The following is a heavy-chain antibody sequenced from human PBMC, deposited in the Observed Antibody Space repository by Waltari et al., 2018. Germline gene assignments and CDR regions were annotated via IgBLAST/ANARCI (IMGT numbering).Heavy chain of an antibody. CDR1: GGIFSSYA. CDR3: AREGYSSGYPFGY. J-gene: IGHJ4*02. CDR2: IIRIFGTA. Sequence: QVQLVQSGDAVERPGSSVKVSCKASGGIFSSYAISWVRRAPGQGLEWMGGIIRIFGTANYAQELQGRVTITADESTSTAYMELSSLRSEDTAVYYYAREGYSSGYPFGYWGQGTLVTVSS. V-gene: IGHV1-69*01. D-gene: IGHD3-22*01.